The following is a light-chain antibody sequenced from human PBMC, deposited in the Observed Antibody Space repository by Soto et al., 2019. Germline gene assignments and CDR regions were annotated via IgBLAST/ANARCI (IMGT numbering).Light chain of an antibody. J-gene: IGKJ4*01. Sequence: EIVLTQSPGTLSLSPGERATLSCRASQSVSSDSLAWYQHKLGQAPRLLIYGASTRATGIPDRFSGGGSGTDFTLTISRLEPEDFAVYYCQQFSSYPLTFGGGTKVDIK. CDR2: GAS. CDR3: QQFSSYPLT. V-gene: IGKV3-20*01. CDR1: QSVSSDS.